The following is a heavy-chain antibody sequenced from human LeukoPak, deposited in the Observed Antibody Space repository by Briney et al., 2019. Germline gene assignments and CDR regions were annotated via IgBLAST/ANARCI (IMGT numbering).Heavy chain of an antibody. J-gene: IGHJ3*02. Sequence: ASVKVSCKASGYTFTSYGIRWVRQAPGQGLEWMGWISAYNGNTNYAQKLQGRVTMTTDTSTSTAYMELRSLRSDDTAVYYCAAYYDSSGYDAFDIWGQGTMVTVSS. CDR2: ISAYNGNT. D-gene: IGHD3-22*01. CDR1: GYTFTSYG. CDR3: AAYYDSSGYDAFDI. V-gene: IGHV1-18*01.